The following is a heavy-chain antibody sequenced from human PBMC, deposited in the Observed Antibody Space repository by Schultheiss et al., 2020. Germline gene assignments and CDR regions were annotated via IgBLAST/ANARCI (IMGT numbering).Heavy chain of an antibody. CDR1: GGTFSSYA. J-gene: IGHJ4*02. CDR3: ARDLAGAAAGGFDY. V-gene: IGHV1-69*13. CDR2: IIPIFGTA. Sequence: SVKVSCKASGGTFSSYAISWVRQAPGQGLEWMGGIIPIFGTANYAQKFQGRVTITADESTSTAYMELSSLRSEDTAVYYCARDLAGAAAGGFDYWGQGTLVTVSS. D-gene: IGHD6-13*01.